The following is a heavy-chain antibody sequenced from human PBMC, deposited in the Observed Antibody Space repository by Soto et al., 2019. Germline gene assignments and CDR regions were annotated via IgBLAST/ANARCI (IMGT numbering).Heavy chain of an antibody. V-gene: IGHV1-24*01. CDR1: GYTLTELS. J-gene: IGHJ6*03. CDR3: ATKGKTTVTTRGYYYYMDI. Sequence: ASVKVSCKVSGYTLTELSMHWVRQAPGKGLEWMGGFDPEDGETIYAQKFQGRVTMTEDTSTDTAYMELSSLRSEDTAVYYCATKGKTTVTTRGYYYYMDIWGKGTTVTVSS. D-gene: IGHD4-17*01. CDR2: FDPEDGET.